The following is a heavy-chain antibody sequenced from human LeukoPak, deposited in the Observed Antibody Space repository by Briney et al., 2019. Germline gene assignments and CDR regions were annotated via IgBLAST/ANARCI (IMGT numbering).Heavy chain of an antibody. V-gene: IGHV3-21*01. D-gene: IGHD3-22*01. CDR3: ARARYRADSSSPGY. CDR1: GLTFSSDS. J-gene: IGHJ4*02. CDR2: ISISTSYI. Sequence: TGASLRLSRAASGLTFSSDSMNCVRQAPGKWLEWGSSISISTSYIYYADSVKGRFTIYKDHAKKSMYLQMTSLRAEATAVSYCARARYRADSSSPGYWGQGTLVTVSS.